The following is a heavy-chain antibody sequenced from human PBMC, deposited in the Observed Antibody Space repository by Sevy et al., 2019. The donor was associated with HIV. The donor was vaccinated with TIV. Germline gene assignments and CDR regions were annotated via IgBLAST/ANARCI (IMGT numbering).Heavy chain of an antibody. CDR2: IYTSGST. CDR1: GDSISSGSYY. J-gene: IGHJ1*01. Sequence: SETLSLTCSVSGDSISSGSYYWSWIRQPAGKGLEWIGRIYTSGSTNYNPSLKSRVTMSVDTYKNHFSLKLSSVTAADTAVYYCATEGSSGWYGFLQHWGQGTLVTVSS. V-gene: IGHV4-61*02. CDR3: ATEGSSGWYGFLQH. D-gene: IGHD6-19*01.